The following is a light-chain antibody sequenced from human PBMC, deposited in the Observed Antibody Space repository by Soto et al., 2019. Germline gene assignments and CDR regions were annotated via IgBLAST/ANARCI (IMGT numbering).Light chain of an antibody. V-gene: IGKV1-13*02. J-gene: IGKJ4*01. CDR1: QGISSA. CDR2: DAS. Sequence: AIQLTQSPSSLSASLGDRVTITCRASQGISSALAWYQQRPGKAPKLLIYDASTLESGVPSRFRGSGSGTDFPLTVTRLQPEDFSTYYWQQFNTSPLTFGGGTKVEIK. CDR3: QQFNTSPLT.